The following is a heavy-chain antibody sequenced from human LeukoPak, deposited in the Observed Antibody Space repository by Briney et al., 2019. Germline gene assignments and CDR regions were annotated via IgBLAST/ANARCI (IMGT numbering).Heavy chain of an antibody. Sequence: ASVKVSCKAPGYTFTSYGISWVRQAPGQGLEWMGWISAYNGNTNYAQKLQGRVTMTTDTSTSTAYMELRSLRSDDTAVYYCARSTLRHYYDSSGYYYGYWGQGTLVTVSS. V-gene: IGHV1-18*01. J-gene: IGHJ4*02. CDR3: ARSTLRHYYDSSGYYYGY. CDR1: GYTFTSYG. D-gene: IGHD3-22*01. CDR2: ISAYNGNT.